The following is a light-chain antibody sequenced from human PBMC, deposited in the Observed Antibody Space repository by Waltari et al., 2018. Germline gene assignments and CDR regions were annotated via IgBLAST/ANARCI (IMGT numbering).Light chain of an antibody. CDR1: ETIRIY. Sequence: IQMPQSPSSLSASVGDRVPIPCRASETIRIYLNWYQQKPGKAPKLLINTASRLQSGVPSSFSGSGSGTDFTLTISTLQHEDFATYYCQQSDSIPLTFGGGTKVEIK. CDR3: QQSDSIPLT. CDR2: TAS. J-gene: IGKJ4*02. V-gene: IGKV1-39*01.